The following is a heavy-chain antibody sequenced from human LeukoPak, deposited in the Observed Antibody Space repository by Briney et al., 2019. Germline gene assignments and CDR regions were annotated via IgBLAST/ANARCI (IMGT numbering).Heavy chain of an antibody. D-gene: IGHD1-1*01. CDR1: GFTFDDYA. V-gene: IGHV3-9*01. Sequence: SLRLSCAASGFTFDDYAMHWVRQAPGKGLEWVSGISWNRGIIGYVDSVKGRFTITRDNAKNSLFLQMNSLRAEDTAIYHCATYINWVAGDVWGQGTTVIVSS. CDR3: ATYINWVAGDV. CDR2: ISWNRGII. J-gene: IGHJ6*02.